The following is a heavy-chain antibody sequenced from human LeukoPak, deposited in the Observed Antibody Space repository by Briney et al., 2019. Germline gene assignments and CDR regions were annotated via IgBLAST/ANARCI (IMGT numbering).Heavy chain of an antibody. V-gene: IGHV5-51*01. CDR3: ARRHCTGISCYWGFDY. Sequence: GESLKISCRVSGYIFTSHWIGWVRQTPGKGLEWMGIIFPSDSDTRYSPSFQGQVTISVDNSISTAYLRWSSLKASDTAIYYCARRHCTGISCYWGFDYWGQGTLVTVSS. D-gene: IGHD2-15*01. CDR1: GYIFTSHW. CDR2: IFPSDSDT. J-gene: IGHJ4*02.